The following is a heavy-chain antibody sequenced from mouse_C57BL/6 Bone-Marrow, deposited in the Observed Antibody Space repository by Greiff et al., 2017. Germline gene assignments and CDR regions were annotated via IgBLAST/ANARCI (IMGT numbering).Heavy chain of an antibody. CDR2: TWWDDDK. D-gene: IGHD1-1*01. CDR3: ARKGYSGSMGDFDY. CDR1: GYSLSTFGMG. J-gene: IGHJ2*01. Sequence: QVTLKVSGPGILQPSQTLSLTCSFSGYSLSTFGMGVGWIRHPPGKGREWLAHTWWDDDKYYHPSLKNRPTTSNETSKTQVFLMIAIVDAADAATYYCARKGYSGSMGDFDYWGQGTTLTVSS. V-gene: IGHV8-8*01.